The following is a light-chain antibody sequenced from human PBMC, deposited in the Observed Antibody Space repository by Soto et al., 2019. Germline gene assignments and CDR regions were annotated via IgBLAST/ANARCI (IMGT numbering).Light chain of an antibody. CDR3: SSYTSSSTPVV. Sequence: QSALTQPASVSGSPGQSITISCTGTSSDVGGYDFVSWYQHHPGKAPRLMIYDVSHRPSGVSDRFSASKSGNTASLTISGLLAEDEADYYCSSYTSSSTPVVFGGGTKLTVL. CDR2: DVS. J-gene: IGLJ2*01. CDR1: SSDVGGYDF. V-gene: IGLV2-14*03.